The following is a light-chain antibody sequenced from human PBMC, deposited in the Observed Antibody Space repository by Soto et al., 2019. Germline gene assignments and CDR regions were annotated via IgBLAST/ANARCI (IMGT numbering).Light chain of an antibody. CDR3: YSYAGTSYV. J-gene: IGLJ1*01. V-gene: IGLV2-11*01. Sequence: QSALTQPRSVSGSPGQSVTISCTGTSSDVGGYNYVSWYQQLPGKAPKLMIYDVGKRPSGVPDRFSGSKSGNTASLTISGLQAEDEADYYCYSYAGTSYVFGTGTKVTVL. CDR2: DVG. CDR1: SSDVGGYNY.